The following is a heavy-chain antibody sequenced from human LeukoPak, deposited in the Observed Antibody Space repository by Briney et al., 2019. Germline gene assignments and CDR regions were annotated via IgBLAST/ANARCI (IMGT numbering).Heavy chain of an antibody. Sequence: PSCAASVFAFRSYVMNWVRNAPGKGLEWVSYITSSGSTIYYADSVKGRFTISRDNAKTSLYLQMNSLRAEDTAVYYCASEFIVGATFDYWGQGTLVTVSS. CDR2: ITSSGSTI. J-gene: IGHJ4*02. CDR3: ASEFIVGATFDY. V-gene: IGHV3-48*03. CDR1: VFAFRSYV. D-gene: IGHD1-26*01.